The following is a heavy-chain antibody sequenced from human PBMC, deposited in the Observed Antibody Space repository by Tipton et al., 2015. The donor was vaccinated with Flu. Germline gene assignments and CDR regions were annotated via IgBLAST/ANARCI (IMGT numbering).Heavy chain of an antibody. V-gene: IGHV3-7*01. CDR3: ARQMAASGAY. D-gene: IGHD6-13*01. Sequence: SLRLSCATSGFTFSGNWMIWVRQAPGKGLEWVANIKQDGSEKNYVDSVKGRFTISRDNAKNSVYLQMNSLRAEDTAVYYCARQMAASGAYWGQGTLVTVSS. J-gene: IGHJ4*02. CDR1: GFTFSGNW. CDR2: IKQDGSEK.